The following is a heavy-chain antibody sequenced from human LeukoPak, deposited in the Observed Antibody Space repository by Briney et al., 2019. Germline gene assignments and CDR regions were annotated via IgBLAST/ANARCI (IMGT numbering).Heavy chain of an antibody. D-gene: IGHD2-15*01. Sequence: GESLKISCKGSGYRFTSYWIAWVRQMPGKSLEWMGVIYAGDSDTRYSPSFQGQVTISVDKSISTAYLQWSSLKASDTAMYYCARCSGGSCYWFDPWGQGTLVTVSS. J-gene: IGHJ5*02. CDR1: GYRFTSYW. CDR2: IYAGDSDT. CDR3: ARCSGGSCYWFDP. V-gene: IGHV5-51*01.